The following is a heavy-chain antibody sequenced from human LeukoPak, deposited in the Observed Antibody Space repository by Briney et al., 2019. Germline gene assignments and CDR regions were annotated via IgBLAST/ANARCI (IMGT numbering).Heavy chain of an antibody. CDR3: ARAERNAGVFDY. J-gene: IGHJ4*02. Sequence: GRSLRLSCAASGFTFSSYGMHWVRQAPGKGLEWVAVISYDGSNKYYADSVKGRFTISRDNSKNTLYLQMNSLRVEDTAVYYCARAERNAGVFDYWGQGTLVTVSS. V-gene: IGHV3-30*03. D-gene: IGHD3-3*01. CDR1: GFTFSSYG. CDR2: ISYDGSNK.